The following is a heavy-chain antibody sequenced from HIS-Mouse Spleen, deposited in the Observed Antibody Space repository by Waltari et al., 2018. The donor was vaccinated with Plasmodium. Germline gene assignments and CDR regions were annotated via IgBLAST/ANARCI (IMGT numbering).Heavy chain of an antibody. Sequence: QVQLQQSGPGLVKPSQTLSLTCAIPGASVSSNIAAWNWNRQSPSGGLAWLGRTYYRSKWYNDYAVSVKSRITINTDTSKNQFSLQLNSVTPEDTAVYYCARERMWGNWFDPWGQGTLVTVSS. J-gene: IGHJ5*02. D-gene: IGHD3-16*01. CDR3: ARERMWGNWFDP. CDR2: TYYRSKWYN. CDR1: GASVSSNIAA. V-gene: IGHV6-1*01.